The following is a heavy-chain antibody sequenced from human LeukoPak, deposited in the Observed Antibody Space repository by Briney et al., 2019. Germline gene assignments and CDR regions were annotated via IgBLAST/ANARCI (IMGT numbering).Heavy chain of an antibody. V-gene: IGHV4-59*01. D-gene: IGHD1-1*01. CDR2: IYYSVST. Sequence: SETLSLTCTVSGGSISSYYWSWIRQTPGKGLEWIGYIYYSVSTNYNPSLKSRVTISVDTSKNQFSLKLSSGTAADTAVYYCASTGIYDSWGQGTLVTVSS. CDR3: ASTGIYDS. J-gene: IGHJ5*01. CDR1: GGSISSYY.